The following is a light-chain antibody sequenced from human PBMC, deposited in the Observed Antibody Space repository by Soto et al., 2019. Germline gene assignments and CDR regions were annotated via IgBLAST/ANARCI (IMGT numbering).Light chain of an antibody. CDR3: QQYKSYWT. Sequence: IVLIQSPATLSVSPGERATLSCRASQNISNYLIWYQQKPGQAPRLLIYDVSNRATDIPARLSGSGSGTDFTLSISSMQPDDFATYYCQQYKSYWTFGQGTKVDIK. V-gene: IGKV3-11*01. CDR1: QNISNY. CDR2: DVS. J-gene: IGKJ1*01.